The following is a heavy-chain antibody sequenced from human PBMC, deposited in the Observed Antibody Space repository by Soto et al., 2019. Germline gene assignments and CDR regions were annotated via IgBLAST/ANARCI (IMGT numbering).Heavy chain of an antibody. CDR3: ARDVIRLGELSSLGY. J-gene: IGHJ4*02. V-gene: IGHV1-69*13. Sequence: ASVKVSCKASGGTFSSYAISWVRQAPGQGLEWMGGIIPIFGTANYAQKFQGRVTITADESTSTAYMELSSLRSEDTAVYYCARDVIRLGELSSLGYWGQGTLVTVSS. CDR1: GGTFSSYA. CDR2: IIPIFGTA. D-gene: IGHD3-16*02.